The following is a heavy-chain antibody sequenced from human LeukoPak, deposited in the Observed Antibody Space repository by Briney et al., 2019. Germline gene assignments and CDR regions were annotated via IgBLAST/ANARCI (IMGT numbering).Heavy chain of an antibody. D-gene: IGHD3-22*01. CDR2: IYTSGST. J-gene: IGHJ4*02. CDR3: AREGYYDSSGYYYVGNYFGY. Sequence: SETLSLTCTVSGGSISTYYWSWIRQPAGRGLEWIGRIYTSGSTNYNPSLKSRVTMSVDTSKNQFSLKLSSVTAADTAVYYCAREGYYDSSGYYYVGNYFGYWGQGALVTVSS. CDR1: GGSISTYY. V-gene: IGHV4-4*07.